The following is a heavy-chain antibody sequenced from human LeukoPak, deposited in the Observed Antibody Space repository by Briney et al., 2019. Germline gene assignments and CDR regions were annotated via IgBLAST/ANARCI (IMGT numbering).Heavy chain of an antibody. CDR1: GFSLTTSGMC. CDR2: IDWLDNK. V-gene: IGHV2-70*10. D-gene: IGHD1-7*01. CDR3: ARMDNWNYALQFDY. J-gene: IGHJ4*02. Sequence: ESGPALVKPTQTLTLTCSFSGFSLTTSGMCVNWIRQPPGKALEWIARIDWLDNKYYNTSLKTRLTISQDTSKNQVVLTMTNMDPVDTATYYCARMDNWNYALQFDYWGQGALVTVSS.